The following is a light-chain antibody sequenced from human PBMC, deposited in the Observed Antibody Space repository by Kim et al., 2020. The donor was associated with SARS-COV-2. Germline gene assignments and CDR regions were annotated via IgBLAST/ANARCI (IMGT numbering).Light chain of an antibody. CDR2: DAS. J-gene: IGKJ4*01. CDR1: QAITSA. CDR3: QQYFQRLT. Sequence: AIQLTQSPSSLSASAGDRVTITCRASQAITSALAWYQQKSGKVPKLLIFDASSLKTGVPSRFSGSGSGTDFTLTISSLQPEDFAAYYCQQYFQRLTFGEGTKVDIK. V-gene: IGKV1-13*02.